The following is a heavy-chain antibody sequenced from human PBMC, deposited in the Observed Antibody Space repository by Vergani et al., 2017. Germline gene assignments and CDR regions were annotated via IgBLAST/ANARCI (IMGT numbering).Heavy chain of an antibody. J-gene: IGHJ3*02. V-gene: IGHV3-30-3*01. CDR2: ISYDGSNK. D-gene: IGHD3-22*01. Sequence: QVQLVESGGGVVQPGRSLRLSCAASGFTFSSYAMHWVRQAPGKGLEWVAVISYDGSNKYYADSVKGRFTISRDHAKKSLYLQMNSLRAEDTAVYYCARSTYDSSGYGAFDIWGQGTMVTVSS. CDR3: ARSTYDSSGYGAFDI. CDR1: GFTFSSYA.